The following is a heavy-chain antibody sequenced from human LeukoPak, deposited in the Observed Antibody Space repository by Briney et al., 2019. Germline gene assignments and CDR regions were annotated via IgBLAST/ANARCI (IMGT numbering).Heavy chain of an antibody. J-gene: IGHJ3*02. D-gene: IGHD3-22*01. CDR3: ARELRIINYYDGSGYYYAHAFDI. CDR1: GGTFSNYA. V-gene: IGHV1-2*02. Sequence: ASVKVSCKTSGGTFSNYAMSWVRQAPGQGLEWMGWIHPNSGDTKYAQKFQGRVTMTRDTSINMASMELSSLKPDDTAVYYCARELRIINYYDGSGYYYAHAFDIWGQGTMVTVSS. CDR2: IHPNSGDT.